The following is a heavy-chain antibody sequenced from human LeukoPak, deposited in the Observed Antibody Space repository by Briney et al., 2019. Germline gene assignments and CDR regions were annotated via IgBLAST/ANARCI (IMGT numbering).Heavy chain of an antibody. D-gene: IGHD3-10*01. V-gene: IGHV3-30-3*01. CDR2: ISYDGSNK. J-gene: IGHJ4*02. Sequence: GRSLRLSCAASRFTFSSYAMHWVRQAPGKGLEWVAVISYDGSNKYYADSVKGRFTISRDNSKNTLYLQMNSLRAEDTAVYYCAKVLSLWFGELLPDYWGQGTLVTVSS. CDR1: RFTFSSYA. CDR3: AKVLSLWFGELLPDY.